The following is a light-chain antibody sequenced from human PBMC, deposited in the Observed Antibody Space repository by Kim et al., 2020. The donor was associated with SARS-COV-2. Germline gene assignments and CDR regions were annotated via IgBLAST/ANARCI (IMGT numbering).Light chain of an antibody. CDR1: QSISSTY. Sequence: SPGESATLSCRASQSISSTYFAWYQHKTGQAPRLLIYGASSRATGIPDRFTGGGSGTEFTLTISRLEPEDFAVYYCHQYGDSLWTFGQGTKVEIK. J-gene: IGKJ1*01. CDR3: HQYGDSLWT. V-gene: IGKV3-20*01. CDR2: GAS.